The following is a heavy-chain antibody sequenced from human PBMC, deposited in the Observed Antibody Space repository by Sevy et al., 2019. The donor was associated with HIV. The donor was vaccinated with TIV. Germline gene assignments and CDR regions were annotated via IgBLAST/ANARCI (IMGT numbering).Heavy chain of an antibody. CDR3: ARESSSTWQAGYYGMAV. V-gene: IGHV3-66*01. CDR2: FYSGGTT. Sequence: GGSLRLSCAASGFTVSSDYMTWVRQAPGKGLEWVSGFYSGGTTYYADSVKGRFTISSDNSKNTVYLQMNSLRAEDTAVYYCARESSSTWQAGYYGMAVWGQGTTVTVSS. CDR1: GFTVSSDY. J-gene: IGHJ6*02. D-gene: IGHD6-13*01.